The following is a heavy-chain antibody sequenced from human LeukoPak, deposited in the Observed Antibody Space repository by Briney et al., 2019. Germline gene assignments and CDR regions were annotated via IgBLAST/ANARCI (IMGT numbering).Heavy chain of an antibody. CDR1: GFTLSSYW. CDR3: GRDRSRIYV. CDR2: IKQDGSER. Sequence: GGSLRPSCAASGFTLSSYWMTWVRQAPGKGLEWVANIKQDGSERYYVDSVKGRFTISRDNAKNSLYLEMSSLRAEDTAVYYCGRDRSRIYVWGQGTLVTVSS. J-gene: IGHJ4*02. V-gene: IGHV3-7*01. D-gene: IGHD2/OR15-2a*01.